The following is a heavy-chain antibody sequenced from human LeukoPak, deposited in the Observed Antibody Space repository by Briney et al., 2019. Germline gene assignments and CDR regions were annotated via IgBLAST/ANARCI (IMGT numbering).Heavy chain of an antibody. CDR1: GFTFSGSA. V-gene: IGHV3-73*01. CDR2: IRSKANSYAT. Sequence: PGGSLRLSCAASGFTFSGSATHWVRQASGKGLEWGGRIRSKANSYATTYATSVKGRFTISRDNSKNTVYLQMDSLRFEDAAVYYCAQDLAYIRFDNWGQGTLVTVSS. D-gene: IGHD1-1*01. CDR3: AQDLAYIRFDN. J-gene: IGHJ4*02.